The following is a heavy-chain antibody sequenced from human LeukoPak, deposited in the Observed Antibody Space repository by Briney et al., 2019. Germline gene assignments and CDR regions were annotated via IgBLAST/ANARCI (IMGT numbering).Heavy chain of an antibody. Sequence: PSETLSLTCTVSGGSISSYYWSWIRQPPGKGLEWIGYIYYSGSTNYNPSLKSRVTISVDTSKNQFSLKLSSVTAADTAVYYCARDLHYGGNSYFDYWGQGTLVTVSS. CDR1: GGSISSYY. CDR3: ARDLHYGGNSYFDY. V-gene: IGHV4-59*01. J-gene: IGHJ4*02. CDR2: IYYSGST. D-gene: IGHD4-23*01.